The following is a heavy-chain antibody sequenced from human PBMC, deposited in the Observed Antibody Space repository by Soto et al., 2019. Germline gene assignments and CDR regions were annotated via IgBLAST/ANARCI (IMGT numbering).Heavy chain of an antibody. CDR2: ISRDGGTK. Sequence: QVQLVESGGGVVQPGRSLRLSCAASGFTVSSYGMHWVRQAPGKGLEWVAVISRDGGTKYYADSVKGRFTISRDNSRNSLFLEMNSVRGDDVAVYYCTGEVASGYWGQGTLVTVSS. V-gene: IGHV3-30*03. CDR1: GFTVSSYG. J-gene: IGHJ4*02. CDR3: TGEVASGY. D-gene: IGHD2-8*02.